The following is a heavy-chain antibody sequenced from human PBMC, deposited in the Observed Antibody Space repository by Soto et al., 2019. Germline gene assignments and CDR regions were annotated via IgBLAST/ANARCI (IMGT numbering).Heavy chain of an antibody. V-gene: IGHV1-3*01. CDR3: ARRYNWNDLDYYYYGMDV. J-gene: IGHJ6*02. Sequence: ASVKVSCKASGYTFTSYAMHWVRQAPGQRLEWMGWINAGNGNTKYSQKFQGRVTITRDTSASTAYMELSSLRSEDTAVYYCARRYNWNDLDYYYYGMDVWGQGTTVTVSS. CDR2: INAGNGNT. CDR1: GYTFTSYA. D-gene: IGHD1-1*01.